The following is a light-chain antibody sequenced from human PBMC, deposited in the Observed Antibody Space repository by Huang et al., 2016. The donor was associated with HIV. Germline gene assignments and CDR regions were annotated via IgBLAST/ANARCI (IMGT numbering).Light chain of an antibody. V-gene: IGKV1-8*01. CDR3: HQYYDYPHT. CDR2: AAS. CDR1: QDVSNY. Sequence: AIRITQSPSSLSASTGDRVTITCRATQDVSNYLAWYQQKAGEGPKLLIYAASTLHSAGPSRFSGSGSGTDFTLTISCLQSEDVATYYCHQYYDYPHTFGQGTRLEI. J-gene: IGKJ5*01.